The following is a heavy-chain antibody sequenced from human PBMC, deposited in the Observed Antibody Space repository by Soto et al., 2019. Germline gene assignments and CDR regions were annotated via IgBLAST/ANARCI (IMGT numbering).Heavy chain of an antibody. CDR3: ATRPPGAWLGVFDY. CDR1: GGSVSSGSYH. J-gene: IGHJ4*02. CDR2: VYYTGST. Sequence: SETLSLTCTVSGGSVSSGSYHWSWIRQPPGKGLEWIGYVYYTGSTDYNPSLKSRVTISVDTSNNQFSLNLNSVTAADTAIYYCATRPPGAWLGVFDYWGQGALVTVSS. V-gene: IGHV4-61*01. D-gene: IGHD5-12*01.